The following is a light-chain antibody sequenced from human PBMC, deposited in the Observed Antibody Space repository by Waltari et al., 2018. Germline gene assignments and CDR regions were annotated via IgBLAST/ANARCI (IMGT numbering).Light chain of an antibody. J-gene: IGKJ1*01. Sequence: DIVMTQSPDSLAVSLGGRATINCESSQSVLYSSNNKNYLAWYQQKPGQPPKLLIYWASTRDSGVPDRFSGSGSGTDFTLSISSLQAEDVAFYYCQQYYTTPWTFGQGTKVEIK. CDR2: WAS. CDR1: QSVLYSSNNKNY. V-gene: IGKV4-1*01. CDR3: QQYYTTPWT.